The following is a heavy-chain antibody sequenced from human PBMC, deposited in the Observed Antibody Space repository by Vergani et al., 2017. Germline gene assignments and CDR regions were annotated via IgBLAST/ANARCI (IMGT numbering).Heavy chain of an antibody. D-gene: IGHD3-22*01. Sequence: EVQLVQSGAEVKKPGESLKISCKGSGYSFTSYWIGWVRQMPGKGLEWMGIIYPGDSETRYSPSFQGQVTISADKSVSTAYLQWSSLKASDTAMYYCASSVQYYYDSSGYPPFDYWGQGTLVTVSS. CDR2: IYPGDSET. CDR3: ASSVQYYYDSSGYPPFDY. CDR1: GYSFTSYW. J-gene: IGHJ4*02. V-gene: IGHV5-51*01.